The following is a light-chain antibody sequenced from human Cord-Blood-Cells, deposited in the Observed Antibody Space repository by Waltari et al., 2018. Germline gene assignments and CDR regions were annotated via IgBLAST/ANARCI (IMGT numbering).Light chain of an antibody. J-gene: IGKJ1*01. CDR2: DAS. CDR1: QSISSW. Sequence: IQMTQSPSTLSASVGDRVTITCRASQSISSWLAWYQQKPGKAPKLLIYDASSLESGVPSRFSGSGSGTEFTLTISSLQPDDFATYYCQQYNSRTFGQGTKVEIK. CDR3: QQYNSRT. V-gene: IGKV1-5*01.